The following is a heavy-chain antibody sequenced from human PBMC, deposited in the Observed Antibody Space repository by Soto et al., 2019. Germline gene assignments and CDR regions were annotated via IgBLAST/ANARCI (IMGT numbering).Heavy chain of an antibody. CDR2: IYHSGST. CDR1: GGSISSGGYS. V-gene: IGHV4-30-2*05. CDR3: ARELAATPDY. Sequence: TLSLTCAVSGGSISSGGYSWSWIRQPPGKGLEWIGYIYHSGSTYYNPSLKSRVTISVDTSKDQFSLRLSSVTAADTAVYYCARELAATPDYWGQGTLVTVSS. J-gene: IGHJ4*02. D-gene: IGHD2-15*01.